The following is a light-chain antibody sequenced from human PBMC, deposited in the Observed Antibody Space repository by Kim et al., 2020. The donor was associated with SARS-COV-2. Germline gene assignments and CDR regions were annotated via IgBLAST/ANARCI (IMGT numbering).Light chain of an antibody. CDR2: GAS. J-gene: IGKJ2*01. Sequence: EIVLTQSPATLSLSPGEGATLSCGASQSVPYLFIAWYQQKPGQAPRLLIYGASHRATGIPDRFSGSWSGTDFTLTISGLEPEDFAVYYCQQYGTSPYTFGQGTRLEI. CDR1: QSVPYLF. V-gene: IGKV3-20*01. CDR3: QQYGTSPYT.